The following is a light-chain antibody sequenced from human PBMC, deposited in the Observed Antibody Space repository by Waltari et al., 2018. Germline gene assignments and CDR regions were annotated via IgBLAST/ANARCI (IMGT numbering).Light chain of an antibody. J-gene: IGKJ2*01. CDR1: QSVSSSY. V-gene: IGKV3-20*01. Sequence: EIVLTQSPGTLSLSTGERATLSCRASQSVSSSYLAWYQQKPGQAPRLLTYGASSRATGLPDRFSGSGSGTDFTLSISRLEPEDFAVYYCQQYGNSPYTFGQGTKLEIK. CDR2: GAS. CDR3: QQYGNSPYT.